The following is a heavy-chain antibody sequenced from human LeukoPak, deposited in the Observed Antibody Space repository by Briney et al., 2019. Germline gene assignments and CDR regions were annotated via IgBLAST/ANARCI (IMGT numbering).Heavy chain of an antibody. Sequence: GSSVKVSCKAPGGTFSSYAISWVRQAPGQGLEWMGGIIPIFGTANYAQKFQGRVTITADESTSTAYMELSSLRSEDTAVYYCAATDCSSTSCSYYYYYMDVWGKGTTVTVSS. V-gene: IGHV1-69*01. CDR3: AATDCSSTSCSYYYYYMDV. CDR1: GGTFSSYA. J-gene: IGHJ6*03. CDR2: IIPIFGTA. D-gene: IGHD2-2*01.